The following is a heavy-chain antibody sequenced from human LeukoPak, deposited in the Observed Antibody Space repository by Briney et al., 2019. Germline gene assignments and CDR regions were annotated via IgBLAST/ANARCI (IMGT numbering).Heavy chain of an antibody. V-gene: IGHV3-23*01. CDR2: LSDSGERT. CDR3: TKGLGTSGYHDY. Sequence: GSLSLSCAASAFPFSNFAMVWVRQAPGRGLEGVSGLSDSGERTYYAVSVKGRFTISRDNSKNMLSLQMNSLRVEYTALYYCTKGLGTSGYHDYWGQGTLVTVSS. J-gene: IGHJ4*02. CDR1: AFPFSNFA. D-gene: IGHD3-22*01.